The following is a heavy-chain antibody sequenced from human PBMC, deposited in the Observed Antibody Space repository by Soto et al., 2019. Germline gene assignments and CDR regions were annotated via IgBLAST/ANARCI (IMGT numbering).Heavy chain of an antibody. CDR2: ILVGGST. CDR1: GFICSSYD. J-gene: IGHJ3*02. Sequence: AGSLRLSCAVSGFICSSYDMSWVRQAPGKGLEWVSTILVGGSTHYEDSVKGRFTISRDTSKNTVYLQMNSLTAGDTAFYYCAKATATSGGAFEIYGQGTMVTVSS. V-gene: IGHV3-23*01. D-gene: IGHD1-1*01. CDR3: AKATATSGGAFEI.